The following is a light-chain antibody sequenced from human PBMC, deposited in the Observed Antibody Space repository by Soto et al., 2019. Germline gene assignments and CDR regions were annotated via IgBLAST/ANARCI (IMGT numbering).Light chain of an antibody. CDR2: AAS. CDR1: QRISSY. V-gene: IGKV1-39*01. Sequence: DIQMTQSPSSLSASVGDRVTITCRASQRISSYLNWYQQKPGKAPNLLIYAASSLQSGVPSKFSGSGSGTDFTLTISSLQPEDFATYYCQQSYSSPFTFVPGTKVDIQ. J-gene: IGKJ3*01. CDR3: QQSYSSPFT.